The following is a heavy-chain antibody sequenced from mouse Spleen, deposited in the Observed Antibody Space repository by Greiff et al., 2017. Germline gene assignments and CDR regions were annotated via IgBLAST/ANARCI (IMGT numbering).Heavy chain of an antibody. Sequence: EVQRVESGGGLVKPGGSLKLSCAASGFTFSSYAMSWVRQTPEKRLEWVATISDGGSYTYYPDNVKGRFTISRDNAKNNLYLQMSHLKSEDTAMYYCAREIYYGTTGFAYWGQGTLVTVSA. CDR3: AREIYYGTTGFAY. J-gene: IGHJ3*01. CDR2: ISDGGSYT. V-gene: IGHV5-4*01. D-gene: IGHD2-1*01. CDR1: GFTFSSYA.